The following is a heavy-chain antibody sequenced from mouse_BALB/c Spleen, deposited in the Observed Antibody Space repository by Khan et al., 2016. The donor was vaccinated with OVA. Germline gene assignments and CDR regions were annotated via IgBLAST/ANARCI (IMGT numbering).Heavy chain of an antibody. V-gene: IGHV14-3*02. CDR3: ATRYGNPFAY. Sequence: VQLQQSGAELVKPGASVKLSCTASDYNIKDTYMHWVKQRPEQGPEWIGWIDPANGDIKYDPKFQDKATLAADKSSNTAYLQLSSLTSEDTAVYYCATRYGNPFAYWGQGTLVSVSA. J-gene: IGHJ3*01. CDR1: DYNIKDTY. D-gene: IGHD2-1*01. CDR2: IDPANGDI.